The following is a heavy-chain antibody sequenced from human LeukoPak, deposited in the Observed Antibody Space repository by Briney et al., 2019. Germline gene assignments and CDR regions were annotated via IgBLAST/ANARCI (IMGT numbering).Heavy chain of an antibody. CDR1: GGSISSYY. Sequence: SETLSLTCTVSGGSISSYYWSWIRQPPGKGLEWIGYIYYSGSTNYNPSLKSRVTISVDTSKNQFSLKLSSVTAADTAVYYCARYKVVTALDAFDIWGQGTMVTVSS. CDR3: ARYKVVTALDAFDI. D-gene: IGHD2-21*02. J-gene: IGHJ3*02. CDR2: IYYSGST. V-gene: IGHV4-59*08.